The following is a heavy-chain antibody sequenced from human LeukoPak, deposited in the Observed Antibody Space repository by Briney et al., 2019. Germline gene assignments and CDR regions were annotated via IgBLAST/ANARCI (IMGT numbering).Heavy chain of an antibody. CDR1: GFTFSSYA. D-gene: IGHD5-12*01. V-gene: IGHV3-23*01. CDR2: ISGRGGST. Sequence: GGSLRLSCAASGFTFSSYAMSWVRQAPGKGLEWVSAISGRGGSTYYADSVKGRFTISRDNSKNTLYLQMNSLRAEDTAVYYCAKDAPVATITVGVVNAFDIWGQGTMVTVSS. CDR3: AKDAPVATITVGVVNAFDI. J-gene: IGHJ3*02.